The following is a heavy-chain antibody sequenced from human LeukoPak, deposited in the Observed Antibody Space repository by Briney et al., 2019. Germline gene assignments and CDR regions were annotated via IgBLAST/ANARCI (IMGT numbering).Heavy chain of an antibody. J-gene: IGHJ5*02. CDR1: GGSISSSSYY. CDR3: ARVGSWFDP. V-gene: IGHV4-39*07. CDR2: IYYSGST. Sequence: SETLSLTCTVSGGSISSSSYYWGWIRQPPGKGLEWIGSIYYSGSTYYNPSLKSRVTISVDTSKNQFSLKLSSVTAADTAVYYCARVGSWFDPWGQGTLVTVSS.